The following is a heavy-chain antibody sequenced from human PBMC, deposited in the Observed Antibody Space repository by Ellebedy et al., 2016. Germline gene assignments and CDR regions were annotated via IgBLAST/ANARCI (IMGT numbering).Heavy chain of an antibody. V-gene: IGHV1-69*13. J-gene: IGHJ4*02. Sequence: ASVKVSCXASGGTFSNYAISWVRQAPGQGLEWMGGIIPFFRVATYAQTFQGRVTITADESTGTSYLELNSLRSEDTALYYCARDRRVGATTSLANWGQGTLVTVSS. CDR3: ARDRRVGATTSLAN. D-gene: IGHD1-26*01. CDR1: GGTFSNYA. CDR2: IIPFFRVA.